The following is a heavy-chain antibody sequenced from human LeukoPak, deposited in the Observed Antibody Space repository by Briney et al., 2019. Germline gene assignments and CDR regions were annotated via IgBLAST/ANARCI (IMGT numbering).Heavy chain of an antibody. CDR3: ARGYYNAFDI. CDR2: IYSSGST. J-gene: IGHJ3*02. D-gene: IGHD3-3*01. V-gene: IGHV4-4*07. CDR1: GGSISNIY. Sequence: PSETLSLTCTVSGGSISNIYWSWIRQPAGKGLECIGLIYSSGSTNYNPSLKSRVTMSVDTSKNQFSLNLNSMTAADTAVYYCARGYYNAFDIWGQGTMVTVSS.